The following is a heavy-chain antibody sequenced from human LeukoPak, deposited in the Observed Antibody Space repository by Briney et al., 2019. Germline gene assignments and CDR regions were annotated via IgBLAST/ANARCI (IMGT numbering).Heavy chain of an antibody. D-gene: IGHD2-2*01. CDR1: GYTFTIYG. Sequence: ASVKVSCKASGYTFTIYGISWVRQAPGQGLEWMGWISAYNGNTNYAQKLQGRVTMTTDTSTSTAYMELRSLRSDDTAVYYCARDYFSYCSSTSCSINWFDPWGQGTLVTVSS. J-gene: IGHJ5*02. V-gene: IGHV1-18*01. CDR3: ARDYFSYCSSTSCSINWFDP. CDR2: ISAYNGNT.